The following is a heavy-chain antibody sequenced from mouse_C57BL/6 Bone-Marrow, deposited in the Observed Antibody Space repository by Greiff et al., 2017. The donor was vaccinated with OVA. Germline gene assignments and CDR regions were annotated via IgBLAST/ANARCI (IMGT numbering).Heavy chain of an antibody. D-gene: IGHD2-3*01. J-gene: IGHJ4*01. CDR3: ARDGYPFYAMDY. CDR2: IYPGSGST. CDR1: GYTFTSYW. V-gene: IGHV1-55*01. Sequence: QVQLKQPGAELVKPGASVKMSCKASGYTFTSYWITWVKQRPGQGLEWIGDIYPGSGSTNYNEKFKSKATLTVDTSSSTAYMQHSSLTSEDAAVYYCARDGYPFYAMDYWGQGTSVTVSS.